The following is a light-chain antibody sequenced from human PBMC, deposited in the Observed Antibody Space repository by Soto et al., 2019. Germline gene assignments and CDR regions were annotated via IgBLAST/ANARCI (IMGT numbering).Light chain of an antibody. CDR3: QSYDGSSVV. V-gene: IGLV1-40*01. CDR2: ANT. CDR1: SSTIGAGYD. Sequence: QSVLTQPPSVSGAPGQRVIISCTGSSSTIGAGYDVHWYQQLPGTAPKLLIYANTNRPSGVPDRFSGSKSGASASLAITGLQAEDEADYYCQSYDGSSVVFGGGTKVTVL. J-gene: IGLJ2*01.